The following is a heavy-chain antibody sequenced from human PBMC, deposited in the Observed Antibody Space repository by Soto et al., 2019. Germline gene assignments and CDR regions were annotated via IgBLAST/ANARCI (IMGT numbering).Heavy chain of an antibody. D-gene: IGHD6-13*01. CDR3: ARGSSSWYGVPFGY. Sequence: QVQLQQWGAGLLKPSETLSLTCAVYGGSFSGYYWSWIRQPPGKGREWIGEINHSGSTNYNPSLKSRVTISVDTSKNQFSLKLSSVTAADTAVYYCARGSSSWYGVPFGYLGQGTLVTVSS. CDR1: GGSFSGYY. V-gene: IGHV4-34*01. CDR2: INHSGST. J-gene: IGHJ4*02.